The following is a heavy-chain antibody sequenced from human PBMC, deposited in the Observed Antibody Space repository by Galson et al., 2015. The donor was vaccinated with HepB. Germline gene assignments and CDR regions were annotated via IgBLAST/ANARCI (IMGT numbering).Heavy chain of an antibody. D-gene: IGHD2-15*01. J-gene: IGHJ3*02. Sequence: SLRLSCAASGFTFSSYSMNWVRQAPGKGLEWVSSISSSSSYIYYADSVKGRFTISRDNAKNSLYLQMNSLRAEDTAVYYCARDRHIVVSDGAFDIWGQGTMVTVSS. V-gene: IGHV3-21*01. CDR2: ISSSSSYI. CDR1: GFTFSSYS. CDR3: ARDRHIVVSDGAFDI.